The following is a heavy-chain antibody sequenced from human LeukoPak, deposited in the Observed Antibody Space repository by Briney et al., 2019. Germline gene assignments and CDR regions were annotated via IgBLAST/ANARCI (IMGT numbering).Heavy chain of an antibody. CDR2: IYYSGST. D-gene: IGHD2-2*01. CDR1: GGSISSYY. Sequence: SETLSLTCTVSGGSISSYYWSWIRQPPGKGLEWIGYIYYSGSTNYNLSLKSRVTISVDTSKNQFSLKLSSVTAADTAVYYCARGTIGYCSSTSCAFDYWGQGTLVTVSS. J-gene: IGHJ4*02. V-gene: IGHV4-59*01. CDR3: ARGTIGYCSSTSCAFDY.